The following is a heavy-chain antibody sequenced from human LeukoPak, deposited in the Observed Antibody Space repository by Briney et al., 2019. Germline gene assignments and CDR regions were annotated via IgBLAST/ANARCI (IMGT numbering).Heavy chain of an antibody. D-gene: IGHD2-21*02. CDR1: GYTFMSYG. CDR2: IGAYNGSP. J-gene: IGHJ4*02. CDR3: AREKEYCGGDCSVLDS. V-gene: IGHV1-18*01. Sequence: ASVKVSCKASGYTFMSYGVTWVRQAPGQGLEWMGWIGAYNGSPKYAQKFQGRVIMTRDSSTSTAYMELRSLRSDDTAVYYCAREKEYCGGDCSVLDSWGQGTLVTVSS.